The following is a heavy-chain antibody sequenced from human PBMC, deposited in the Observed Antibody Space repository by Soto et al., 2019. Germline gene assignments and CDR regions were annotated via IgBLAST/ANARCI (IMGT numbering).Heavy chain of an antibody. Sequence: QVQLVQSGAEVKKPGASVKVSCKASGYTFTSYAMHWVRQAPGQRLEWMGWINAGNGNTKYSQKFQGRVTITRDTSASTAYMELRSLRSEDTAVYYCARGGSSYWYFDLWGRGTLVTVSS. CDR3: ARGGSSYWYFDL. D-gene: IGHD1-26*01. J-gene: IGHJ2*01. V-gene: IGHV1-3*01. CDR2: INAGNGNT. CDR1: GYTFTSYA.